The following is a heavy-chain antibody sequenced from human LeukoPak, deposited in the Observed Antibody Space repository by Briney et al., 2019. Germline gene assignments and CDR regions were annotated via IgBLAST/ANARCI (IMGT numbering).Heavy chain of an antibody. J-gene: IGHJ5*02. V-gene: IGHV1-18*01. CDR3: ARDGSVILDWFDP. Sequence: ASVKVSCRASGYTFTICGNSWVRQPPAQGLEWMGWISAYNGNTNYAQKLQGRVTMTTDTSTSTAYMELRSLRSDDTAVYYCARDGSVILDWFDPWGEETLVTVST. CDR2: ISAYNGNT. D-gene: IGHD4-11*01. CDR1: GYTFTICG.